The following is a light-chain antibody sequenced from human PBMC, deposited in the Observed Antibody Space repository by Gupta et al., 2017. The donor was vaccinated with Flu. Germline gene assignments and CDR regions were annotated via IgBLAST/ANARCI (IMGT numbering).Light chain of an antibody. CDR1: QQHRDKN. Sequence: TCTCSASQQHRDKNLDWYKKKQGQAPWLLIFATLTRARGSQVRYRGSGGGTESNLTISSRQAEDLAVCYCQQKNNWHPLVTFGHGTRLDIK. J-gene: IGKJ3*01. V-gene: IGKV3-15*01. CDR2: ATL. CDR3: QQKNNWHPLVT.